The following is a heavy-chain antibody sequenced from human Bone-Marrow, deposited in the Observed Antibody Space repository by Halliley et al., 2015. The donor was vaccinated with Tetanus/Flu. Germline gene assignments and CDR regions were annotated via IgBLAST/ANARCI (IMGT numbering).Heavy chain of an antibody. CDR3: ARDMTYGSSGFDF. CDR2: VYYTGDT. D-gene: IGHD3-22*01. V-gene: IGHV4-59*01. Sequence: WIGFVYYTGDTNYNPSLKSRVTISIDTSKNQFSLKLTSVTAADTAVYYCARDMTYGSSGFDFWGQGALVTVSS. J-gene: IGHJ4*02.